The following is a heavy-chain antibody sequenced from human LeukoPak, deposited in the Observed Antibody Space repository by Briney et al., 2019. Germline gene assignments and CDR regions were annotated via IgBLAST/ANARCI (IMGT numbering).Heavy chain of an antibody. J-gene: IGHJ3*02. Sequence: SETLSLTCTVSGGSISTYYWSWIRQPPGKGLEWIGYIYYSGNTNYNPSLKSRVTLSVDTSKNQFSLKLTSVTAADTALYYCARLGRPAAFDIWGQGTMVTVSS. D-gene: IGHD2-15*01. V-gene: IGHV4-59*08. CDR1: GGSISTYY. CDR3: ARLGRPAAFDI. CDR2: IYYSGNT.